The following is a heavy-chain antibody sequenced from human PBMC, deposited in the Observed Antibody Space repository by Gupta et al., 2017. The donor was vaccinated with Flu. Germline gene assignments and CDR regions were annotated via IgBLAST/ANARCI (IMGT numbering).Heavy chain of an antibody. D-gene: IGHD2-15*01. V-gene: IGHV4-39*01. J-gene: IGHJ4*02. CDR3: ARHVPYCSGDSCYRYYFDY. Sequence: RKPPGKGLEWMGSFYYRGNTYYNQSLRNRVTISVDTSKNQFSLKLRSMTAADTDVYYCARHVPYCSGDSCYRYYFDYWGKGARVIVSS. CDR2: FYYRGNT.